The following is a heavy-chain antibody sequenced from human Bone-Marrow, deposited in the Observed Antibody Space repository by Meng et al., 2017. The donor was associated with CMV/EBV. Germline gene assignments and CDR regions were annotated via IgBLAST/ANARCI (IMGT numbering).Heavy chain of an antibody. CDR2: IYYSGST. V-gene: IGHV4-39*07. Sequence: SETLSLTCTVSGGSISSSSYYWGWIRQPPGKGLEWIGSIYYSGSTYYNPSLKSRVTISVDTSKNQFSLKLSSVTAADTAVYYCARDQDFWSGYHTHNLDYWGQGTLVTVSS. J-gene: IGHJ4*02. D-gene: IGHD3-3*01. CDR3: ARDQDFWSGYHTHNLDY. CDR1: GGSISSSSYY.